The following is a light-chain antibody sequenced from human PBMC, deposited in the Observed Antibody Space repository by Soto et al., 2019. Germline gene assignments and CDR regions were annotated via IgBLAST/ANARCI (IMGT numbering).Light chain of an antibody. V-gene: IGKV3-20*01. Sequence: EIVLTQSPGTLSLSPGERATLSCRASQSVSSNYLAWYQQKPGQAPGLLLYGASSRATGIPDRFSGSGSGTDFTLTISRLEPEDFAVYYCQHYGGSTYTFGQGTKLEIK. CDR3: QHYGGSTYT. CDR2: GAS. CDR1: QSVSSNY. J-gene: IGKJ2*01.